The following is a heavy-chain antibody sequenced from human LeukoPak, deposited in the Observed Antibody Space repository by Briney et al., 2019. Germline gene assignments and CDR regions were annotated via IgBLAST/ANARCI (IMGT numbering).Heavy chain of an antibody. V-gene: IGHV1-18*01. D-gene: IGHD3-3*01. CDR3: AAARLDEFWWGY. CDR2: FNPENGNT. Sequence: GASVKVSCKASGYSFVGYGITWVRQAPGQGLEWMGWFNPENGNTNYAQKVQGRVTMTADTSTSTSYMELRSLRSDDTAVYYCAAARLDEFWWGYWGQGTLVTVSS. J-gene: IGHJ4*02. CDR1: GYSFVGYG.